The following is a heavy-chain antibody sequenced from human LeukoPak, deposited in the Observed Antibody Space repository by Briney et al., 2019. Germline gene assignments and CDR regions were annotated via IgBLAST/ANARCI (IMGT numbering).Heavy chain of an antibody. Sequence: GGPLRLSCSASGFTFSTYVMHWVRQAPGKGLESVSAISSNGDNTYYADSVKGRFTISRDNSKNTLYLQMSSLRADDTAVYYCVRGTGYWGQGTLVTVSS. V-gene: IGHV3-64D*06. CDR2: ISSNGDNT. J-gene: IGHJ4*02. CDR1: GFTFSTYV. CDR3: VRGTGY.